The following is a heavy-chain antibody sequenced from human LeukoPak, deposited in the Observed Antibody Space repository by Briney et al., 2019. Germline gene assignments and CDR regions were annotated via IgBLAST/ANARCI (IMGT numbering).Heavy chain of an antibody. CDR2: INPNSGGT. Sequence: ASVKVSCKASGYTFIGYYMHWVRQAPGQGLEWMGWINPNSGGTNYAQKFQGRVTMTRDTSISTAYMELSRLRSDDTAVYYCARGAGIAVAAAFDYWGQGTLVTVSS. CDR1: GYTFIGYY. D-gene: IGHD6-19*01. V-gene: IGHV1-2*02. CDR3: ARGAGIAVAAAFDY. J-gene: IGHJ4*02.